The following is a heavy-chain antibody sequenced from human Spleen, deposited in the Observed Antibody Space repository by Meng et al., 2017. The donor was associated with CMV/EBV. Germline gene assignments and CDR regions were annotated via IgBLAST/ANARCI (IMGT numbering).Heavy chain of an antibody. CDR3: ARGGSPPLDWSYYFYYGLDV. V-gene: IGHV4-59*01. CDR1: GGSISSYY. D-gene: IGHD3-9*01. Sequence: SETLSLTCTVSGGSISSYYWSWIRQPPGKGLEWIGYIYYSGSTNYNPSLKSRVTISVDTSKNHFSLKLSSVTAADTAVYYCARGGSPPLDWSYYFYYGLDVWGQGTTVTVSS. CDR2: IYYSGST. J-gene: IGHJ6*02.